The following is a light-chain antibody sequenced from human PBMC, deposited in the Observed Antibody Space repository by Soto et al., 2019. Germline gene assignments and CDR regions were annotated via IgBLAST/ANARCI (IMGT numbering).Light chain of an antibody. CDR3: FSYTSSGPYV. J-gene: IGLJ1*01. CDR2: DVT. V-gene: IGLV2-8*01. Sequence: SVLNQSPSASGSPGQSVTISCTGTSSDIGGYNSVSWYQQHPGKAPKVMIYDVTKRPSGVPDRFSGSKSGNTASLTIFGLQAEDETDYYCFSYTSSGPYVFGTGTKVTVL. CDR1: SSDIGGYNS.